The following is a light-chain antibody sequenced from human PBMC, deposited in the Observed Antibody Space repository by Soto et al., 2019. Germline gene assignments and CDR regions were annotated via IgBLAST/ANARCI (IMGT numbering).Light chain of an antibody. V-gene: IGKV3-20*01. J-gene: IGKJ5*01. CDR2: LAS. CDR1: QSLTKDY. Sequence: EIVLTQSPGTLSLSPGERATLSCRASQSLTKDYLAWSQQKVGQAPRLLIYLASRRATGIPDRFSGSGSGTDFTLTISRLEPEDFAVFYCQQYGSSITFGQGTRLEIK. CDR3: QQYGSSIT.